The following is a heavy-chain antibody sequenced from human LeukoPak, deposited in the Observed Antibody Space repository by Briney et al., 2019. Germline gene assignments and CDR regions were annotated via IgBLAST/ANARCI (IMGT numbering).Heavy chain of an antibody. V-gene: IGHV1-8*01. Sequence: GASVKVSCKASGYTFTSYDINWVRQATGQGLEWMGWMNPNSGNTGYAQKFQGRVTMTRNTSISTAYMELSSLRSEDTAVYYCARVRWGTAMVTPYYYYYYMDVWGKGTTVTVSS. J-gene: IGHJ6*03. CDR2: MNPNSGNT. CDR1: GYTFTSYD. D-gene: IGHD5-18*01. CDR3: ARVRWGTAMVTPYYYYYYMDV.